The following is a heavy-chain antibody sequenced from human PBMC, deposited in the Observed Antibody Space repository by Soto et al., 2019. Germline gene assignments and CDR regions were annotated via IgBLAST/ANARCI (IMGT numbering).Heavy chain of an antibody. Sequence: QVQLVQSGAEVKKPGSSVKVSCKASGGTLSSYAISWVRQAPGQGLEWMGGIIPIFGTANYAQKFQGRVTITADESTSTAYMELSSLRSEDTAVYYCARDHPRARDYRGAFDIWGQGTMVTVSS. D-gene: IGHD4-17*01. CDR1: GGTLSSYA. CDR3: ARDHPRARDYRGAFDI. J-gene: IGHJ3*02. CDR2: IIPIFGTA. V-gene: IGHV1-69*01.